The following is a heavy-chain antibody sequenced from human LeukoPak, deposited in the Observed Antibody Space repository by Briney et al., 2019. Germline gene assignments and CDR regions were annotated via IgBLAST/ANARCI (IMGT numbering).Heavy chain of an antibody. CDR2: IYPGDSDT. V-gene: IGHV5-51*01. D-gene: IGHD2-21*02. J-gene: IGHJ4*02. CDR1: GYSFTSYW. CDR3: ARLTRGYCDGDCSLFDY. Sequence: GESLKISCKGSGYSFTSYWIGWVRQMPGKGLEWMGIIYPGDSDTRYSPSFQGQVTISADKSISTAYLQWSSLKASDTAMYYCARLTRGYCDGDCSLFDYWGQGTLVTVSS.